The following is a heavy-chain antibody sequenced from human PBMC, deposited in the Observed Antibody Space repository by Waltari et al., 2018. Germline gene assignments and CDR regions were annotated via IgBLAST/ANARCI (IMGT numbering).Heavy chain of an antibody. Sequence: VQLVESGGNLVQPGESLRLSCAASGFTFSRFWMHWVRQGPGKGLEWIGEINHSGSTNYNPSLKSRVTISVDTSKNQFSLKLSSVTAADTAVYYCARAKFDDRIQLWPWDYWGQGTLVTVSS. CDR2: INHSGST. D-gene: IGHD5-18*01. V-gene: IGHV4-34*01. CDR1: GFTFSRFW. J-gene: IGHJ4*02. CDR3: ARAKFDDRIQLWPWDY.